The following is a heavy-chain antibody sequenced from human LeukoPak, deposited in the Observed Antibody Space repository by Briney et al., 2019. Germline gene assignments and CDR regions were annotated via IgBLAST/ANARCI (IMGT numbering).Heavy chain of an antibody. CDR1: GVIITNVW. CDR3: ATGGHYFGS. CDR2: IRSKKNGGTR. V-gene: IGHV3-15*01. Sequence: GGSLRPPCAASGVIITNVWMSWVRQAPGKGLEWAGRIRSKKNGGTRDYAAPVKGRFTILRDDSKNMLFLQMNSLKTDDTAVYFCATGGHYFGSWGQGTLVTVSS. J-gene: IGHJ4*02.